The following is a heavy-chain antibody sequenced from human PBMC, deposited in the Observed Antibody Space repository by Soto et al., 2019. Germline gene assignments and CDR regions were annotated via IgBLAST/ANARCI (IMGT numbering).Heavy chain of an antibody. Sequence: VSCKASGGTFSSYAISWVRQAPGQGLEWMGGIIPIFGTANYAQKFQGRVTITADESTSTAYMELSSLRSEDTAVYYFARGGKRFLEWLKGYYYGMDVWGQGTTVTVSS. J-gene: IGHJ6*02. CDR3: ARGGKRFLEWLKGYYYGMDV. D-gene: IGHD3-3*01. V-gene: IGHV1-69*01. CDR1: GGTFSSYA. CDR2: IIPIFGTA.